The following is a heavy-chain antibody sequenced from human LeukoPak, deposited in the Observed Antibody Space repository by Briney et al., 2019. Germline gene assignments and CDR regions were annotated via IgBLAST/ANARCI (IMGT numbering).Heavy chain of an antibody. D-gene: IGHD4-17*01. V-gene: IGHV1-18*01. Sequence: ASVKVSSKASGYTFTSYGITWVRQAPGQGLEWMGWISAYNGNTNYAQKLQGRVTMITDTSTSTAYMELRSLRSDDTAVYYCAREYAVTSPGKYWGQGTLVTVSS. CDR3: AREYAVTSPGKY. CDR2: ISAYNGNT. CDR1: GYTFTSYG. J-gene: IGHJ4*02.